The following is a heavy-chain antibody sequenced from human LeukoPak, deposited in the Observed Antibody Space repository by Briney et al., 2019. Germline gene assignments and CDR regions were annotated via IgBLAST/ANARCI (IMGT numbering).Heavy chain of an antibody. J-gene: IGHJ4*02. D-gene: IGHD3-9*01. V-gene: IGHV3-7*01. Sequence: GGSLRLSCAASGFIFTNYWMTWVRQAPGKGVEWVANINQDGSEKHYVDSVKGRFTISRDNVKNSLYLQMDSLRAEDTAVYYCARTYYDILTGYNPYFDYWGQGILVTVSS. CDR3: ARTYYDILTGYNPYFDY. CDR1: GFIFTNYW. CDR2: INQDGSEK.